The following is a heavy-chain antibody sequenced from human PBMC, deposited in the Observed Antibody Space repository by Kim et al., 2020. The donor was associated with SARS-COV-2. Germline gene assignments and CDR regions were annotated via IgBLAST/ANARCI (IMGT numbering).Heavy chain of an antibody. V-gene: IGHV3-11*06. CDR3: ARDPLPYYYDSSGYWSVFQH. Sequence: RFTISRDNAKNSLYLQMNSLRAEDTAVYYCARDPLPYYYDSSGYWSVFQHWGQGTLVTVSS. J-gene: IGHJ1*01. D-gene: IGHD3-22*01.